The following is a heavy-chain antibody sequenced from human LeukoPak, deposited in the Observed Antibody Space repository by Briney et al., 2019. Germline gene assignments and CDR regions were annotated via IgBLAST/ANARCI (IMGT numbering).Heavy chain of an antibody. V-gene: IGHV1-2*02. D-gene: IGHD2-15*01. CDR3: ARDPHVVVGTNWFDP. CDR1: GYTFTGYY. J-gene: IGHJ5*02. CDR2: IHPNSGGT. Sequence: ASAKVSCKASGYTFTGYYMHWVRQAPGQGLEWMGWIHPNSGGTNYAQKFQGRVTMTRDTSISTAYMELSRLRSDDTAAYYCARDPHVVVGTNWFDPWGQGTLVTVSS.